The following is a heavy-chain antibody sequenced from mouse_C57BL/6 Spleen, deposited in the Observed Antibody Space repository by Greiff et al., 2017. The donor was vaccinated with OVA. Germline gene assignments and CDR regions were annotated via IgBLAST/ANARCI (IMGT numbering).Heavy chain of an antibody. CDR3: ARFGYYGYDGGADY. CDR1: GYTFTSYW. J-gene: IGHJ2*01. Sequence: QVQLQQPGAELVKPGASVKLSCKASGYTFTSYWMQWVKQRPGQGLEWIGEIDPSDSYTNYNQKFKGKATLTVDTSSSTAYMQLSSLTSEDSAVYYGARFGYYGYDGGADYWGQGTTLTVSS. CDR2: IDPSDSYT. V-gene: IGHV1-50*01. D-gene: IGHD2-2*01.